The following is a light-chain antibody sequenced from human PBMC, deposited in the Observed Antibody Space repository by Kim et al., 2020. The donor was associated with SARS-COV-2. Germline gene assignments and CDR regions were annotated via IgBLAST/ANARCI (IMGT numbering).Light chain of an antibody. CDR3: QQSFNTPYT. CDR2: AAS. Sequence: SASVGERFTITCRASQAISRYLNWCQQKPGKAPNLLIYAASSLQSGVPSRFSGSGSGTDFTLTINSLQPEDFATYYCQQSFNTPYTFGQGTKLEI. J-gene: IGKJ2*01. V-gene: IGKV1-39*01. CDR1: QAISRY.